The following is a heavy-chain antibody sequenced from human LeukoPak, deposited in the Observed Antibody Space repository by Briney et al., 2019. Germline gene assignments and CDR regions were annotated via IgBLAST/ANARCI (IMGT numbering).Heavy chain of an antibody. Sequence: QPGGSLRRSCAASGFTVNSNYMSWVRQAQGKGLEWVSVLYTGGNTLYADSVKGRFTISRDNSKNTLYLQMNSLRAEDTAVYYCARIRGASGWYYFDYWGQGTLVTVSS. D-gene: IGHD6-19*01. CDR3: ARIRGASGWYYFDY. V-gene: IGHV3-53*01. J-gene: IGHJ4*02. CDR1: GFTVNSNY. CDR2: LYTGGNT.